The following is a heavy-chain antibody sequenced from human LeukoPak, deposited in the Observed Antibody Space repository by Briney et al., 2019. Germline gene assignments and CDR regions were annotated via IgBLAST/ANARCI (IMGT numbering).Heavy chain of an antibody. V-gene: IGHV4-4*08. D-gene: IGHD6-19*01. CDR2: IAASGTT. J-gene: IGHJ4*02. Sequence: PSETLSLTCSVSGGSIESYYWSWIRQPPGKGLEFIGFIAASGTTKHNPSLKSRVTLSMDTSKNQFSLKLTSVTAADTAVYYCARHMGSGWPLFDYWGQGTLVTVSS. CDR1: GGSIESYY. CDR3: ARHMGSGWPLFDY.